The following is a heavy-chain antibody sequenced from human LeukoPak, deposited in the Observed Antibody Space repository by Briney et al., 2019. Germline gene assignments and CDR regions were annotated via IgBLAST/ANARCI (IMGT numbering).Heavy chain of an antibody. J-gene: IGHJ4*02. CDR2: ISSSGSTI. CDR1: GFTFSDYY. D-gene: IGHD3-10*01. V-gene: IGHV3-11*01. Sequence: NPGGSLRLSCAASGFTFSDYYMSWIRQAPGKGLEWVSYISSSGSTIYYADSVKGRFTISRDNAKNSLYLQMNSLRAEDTAVYYCAKALRITMVRGARGFDYWGQGTLVTVSS. CDR3: AKALRITMVRGARGFDY.